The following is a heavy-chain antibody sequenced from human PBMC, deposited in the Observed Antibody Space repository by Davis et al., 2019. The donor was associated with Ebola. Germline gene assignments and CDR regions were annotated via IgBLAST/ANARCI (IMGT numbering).Heavy chain of an antibody. Sequence: GGSLRLSCAASGFTFSDYYMSWIRQAPGKGLEWVSYISSSGSTIYYADSVKGRFTISRDNAKNSLYLQMNSLRAEDTAVYYCARVRLRFLEWLLIFEGMDVWGQGTTVTVSS. CDR3: ARVRLRFLEWLLIFEGMDV. D-gene: IGHD3-3*01. CDR1: GFTFSDYY. V-gene: IGHV3-11*04. J-gene: IGHJ6*02. CDR2: ISSSGSTI.